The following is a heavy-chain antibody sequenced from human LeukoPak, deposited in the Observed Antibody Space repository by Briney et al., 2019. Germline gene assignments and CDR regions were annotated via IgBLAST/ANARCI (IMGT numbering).Heavy chain of an antibody. D-gene: IGHD1-26*01. CDR2: TSYDGNIQ. CDR1: GFTFSSYA. CDR3: ARDSPRVTSGNFLYYFDY. Sequence: GGSLRLSCAASGFTFSSYAMHWVRQAPGKGLEWVAVTSYDGNIQYYADSVKGRFTISRDNSRNTLFLQMDSLKTEDTAVYYCARDSPRVTSGNFLYYFDYWGQGTLVTVSS. V-gene: IGHV3-30-3*01. J-gene: IGHJ4*02.